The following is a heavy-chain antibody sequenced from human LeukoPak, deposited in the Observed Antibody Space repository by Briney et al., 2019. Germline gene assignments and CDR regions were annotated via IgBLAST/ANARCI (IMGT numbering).Heavy chain of an antibody. Sequence: ASVKVSCKASGYTFTSYAMNWVRQAPGQGLEWMGWINTNTGNPTYAQGFTGRFVFSLDTSVSTAYLQISSLKAEDTAVYYCARDSSPGYYYGSGSEDWFDPWGQGTLVTVSS. V-gene: IGHV7-4-1*02. CDR3: ARDSSPGYYYGSGSEDWFDP. D-gene: IGHD3-10*01. J-gene: IGHJ5*02. CDR1: GYTFTSYA. CDR2: INTNTGNP.